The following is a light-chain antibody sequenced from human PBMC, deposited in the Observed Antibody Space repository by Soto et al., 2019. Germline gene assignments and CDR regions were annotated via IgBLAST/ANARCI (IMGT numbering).Light chain of an antibody. CDR2: AAS. CDR3: QQSYSTPYT. J-gene: IGKJ2*01. V-gene: IGKV1-39*01. CDR1: QSISRN. Sequence: DIQMTQSPSSLSASVGDRVTITCRASQSISRNLNWYQRKPGKAPRLRMYAASSLQSGVPSRFSGSGSGTDFTLTISSLQPEESATYYCQQSYSTPYTFSQGTKLESK.